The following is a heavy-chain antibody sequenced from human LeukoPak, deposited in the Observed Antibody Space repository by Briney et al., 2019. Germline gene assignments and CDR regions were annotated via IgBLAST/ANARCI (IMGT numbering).Heavy chain of an antibody. CDR2: IYYSGST. Sequence: PSETLSLTCTVSGGSISSYYWSWIRQPPGKGLEWIGYIYYSGSTNYNPSLKSRVTMSVDTSKNQFSLKLSSVTAADTAVYYCARRGGYVLDYWGQGTLVTVSS. CDR1: GGSISSYY. CDR3: ARRGGYVLDY. V-gene: IGHV4-59*08. J-gene: IGHJ4*02. D-gene: IGHD1-1*01.